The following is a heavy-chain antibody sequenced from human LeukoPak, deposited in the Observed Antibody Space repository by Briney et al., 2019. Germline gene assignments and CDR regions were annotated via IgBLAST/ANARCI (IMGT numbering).Heavy chain of an antibody. D-gene: IGHD3-3*01. CDR3: ARAAHYDFWSGYSRLTYYFDY. V-gene: IGHV4-59*01. CDR1: GGSISSYY. J-gene: IGHJ4*02. CDR2: IYYSGTT. Sequence: SETLSLTCSVSGGSISSYYWNWIRQPPGKGLEWIGYIYYSGTTNYNPSLKSRVSMSVDTSKNQFSLKLSSVTAADTAVYYCARAAHYDFWSGYSRLTYYFDYWGQGTLVTVSS.